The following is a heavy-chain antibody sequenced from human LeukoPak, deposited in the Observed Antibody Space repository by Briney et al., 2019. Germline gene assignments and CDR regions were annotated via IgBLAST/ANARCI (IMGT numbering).Heavy chain of an antibody. Sequence: PGGSLRLSCAASGFTFDDYAMSWVRQAPGKGLEWVGFIRSKAYGGTTEYAASVKGRFTISRDDSKSIAYLQMNSLKTEDTAVYYCTREVLRFLEPGSSSLRGDYWGQGTLVTVSS. V-gene: IGHV3-49*04. CDR3: TREVLRFLEPGSSSLRGDY. CDR2: IRSKAYGGTT. CDR1: GFTFDDYA. J-gene: IGHJ4*02. D-gene: IGHD3-3*01.